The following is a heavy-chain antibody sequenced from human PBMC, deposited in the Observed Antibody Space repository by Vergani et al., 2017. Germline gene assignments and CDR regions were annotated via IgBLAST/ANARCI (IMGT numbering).Heavy chain of an antibody. CDR2: INPNSGGT. Sequence: QVQLVQSGAEVEKPGASVKVSCKASGNTFTGYYMHWVRQAPGQGLEWMGWINPNSGGTNYAQKFQGRVTMTRDTSISTAYMGLSRLRSDDTAVYYCAREDCSSTSCYNGGYFQHWGQGTLVTVSS. J-gene: IGHJ1*01. CDR3: AREDCSSTSCYNGGYFQH. V-gene: IGHV1-2*02. CDR1: GNTFTGYY. D-gene: IGHD2-2*02.